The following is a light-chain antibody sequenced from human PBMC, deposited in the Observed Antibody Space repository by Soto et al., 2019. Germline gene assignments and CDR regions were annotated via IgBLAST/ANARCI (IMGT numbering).Light chain of an antibody. CDR3: SSYTSSSSLMV. CDR1: SSDVGCYNY. Sequence: QSALTQPSSVSGSPGQSITISCTGTSSDVGCYNYVSCYQQHPGKAPKLMIYDVSNRPSGVTNRFSGSKSCNTASLTISGLQDEDEAEYYCSSYTSSSSLMVFGGGIYLTFL. CDR2: DVS. J-gene: IGLJ2*01. V-gene: IGLV2-14*01.